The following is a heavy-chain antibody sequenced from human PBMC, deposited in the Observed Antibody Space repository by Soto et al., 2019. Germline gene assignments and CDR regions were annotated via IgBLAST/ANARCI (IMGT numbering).Heavy chain of an antibody. J-gene: IGHJ4*02. D-gene: IGHD5-12*01. Sequence: EVQLVESGGGLVQPGGCLRLSCAASGFTLRSYWMHWVRQVSGKGLVWVSRISGDGNITTYADSVKGRFTISRDNANNTLYREMGALGAEATSRYYCARAVATNGRSFDYWGQGALVTVS. CDR1: GFTLRSYW. V-gene: IGHV3-74*01. CDR2: ISGDGNIT. CDR3: ARAVATNGRSFDY.